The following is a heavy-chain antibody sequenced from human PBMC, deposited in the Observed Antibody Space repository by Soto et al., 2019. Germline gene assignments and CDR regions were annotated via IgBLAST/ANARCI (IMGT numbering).Heavy chain of an antibody. CDR2: IYPGDSDT. V-gene: IGHV5-51*01. J-gene: IGHJ6*02. D-gene: IGHD6-19*01. CDR1: GYSFTSYW. CDR3: ARPRSSGRAYYDYYGMDV. Sequence: GESLKISCKGSGYSFTSYWIGWVRQMPGKGLEWMGIIYPGDSDTRYSPSFQGQVTISADKSISTAYLQWSSLRASDTAMYYCARPRSSGRAYYDYYGMDVWGQGTTVTVSS.